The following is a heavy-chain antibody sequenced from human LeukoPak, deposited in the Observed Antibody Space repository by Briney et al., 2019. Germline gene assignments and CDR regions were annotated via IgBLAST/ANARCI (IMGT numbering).Heavy chain of an antibody. CDR2: ISSSGSGGNT. J-gene: IGHJ4*02. CDR1: GVTLSNYA. Sequence: GGSLRLSCVASGVTLSNYAMSWARQAPGKGLEWVSGISSSGSGGNTYYADSVKGRFTVSRDDSKNTLYLQMNSLRAEDTAVYYCAKGLGGGTDTDDYWGQGTLVTVSS. CDR3: AKGLGGGTDTDDY. D-gene: IGHD2-15*01. V-gene: IGHV3-23*01.